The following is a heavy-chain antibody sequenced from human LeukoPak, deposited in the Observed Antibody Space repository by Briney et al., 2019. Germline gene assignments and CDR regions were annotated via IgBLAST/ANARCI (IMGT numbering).Heavy chain of an antibody. V-gene: IGHV4-59*01. Sequence: SETLSLTCSVSGGAISSDYWAWIRQPPGKGLEWIAYVHSSGYTSYNPSLKSRVTISIDTSKNQFSLKLNSVTAADTAVYYCAGYGPGSYHKAFDYWGQGTLVTVSS. J-gene: IGHJ4*02. CDR3: AGYGPGSYHKAFDY. D-gene: IGHD3-10*01. CDR2: VHSSGYT. CDR1: GGAISSDY.